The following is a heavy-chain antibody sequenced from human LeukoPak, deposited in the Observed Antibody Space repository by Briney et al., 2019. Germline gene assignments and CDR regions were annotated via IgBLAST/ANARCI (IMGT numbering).Heavy chain of an antibody. CDR3: ATDYGDYRFDY. J-gene: IGHJ4*02. CDR2: INPSGGST. Sequence: APVKVSCKASGYTFTSYYMHWVRQAPGQGLEWMGIINPSGGSTSYAQKFQGRVTMTRDTSTSTVYMELSSLRSEDTAVYYCATDYGDYRFDYWGQGTLVTVSS. V-gene: IGHV1-46*01. D-gene: IGHD4-17*01. CDR1: GYTFTSYY.